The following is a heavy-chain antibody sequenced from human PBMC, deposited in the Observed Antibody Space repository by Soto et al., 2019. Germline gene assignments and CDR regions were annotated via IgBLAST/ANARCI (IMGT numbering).Heavy chain of an antibody. CDR2: VSGYTGNT. CDR1: GYIFTNYD. J-gene: IGHJ6*02. CDR3: ARFGSAPYYYYGVDV. D-gene: IGHD3-10*01. Sequence: QVQLVQSETEVKKPGASVKVSCKASGYIFTNYDITWVRQAPRQGLEWMGWVSGYTGNTKYAQKFQDRVTMTTDTSTSTVYMELRSLRSDDTAVYYCARFGSAPYYYYGVDVWGQGTTVFVSS. V-gene: IGHV1-18*01.